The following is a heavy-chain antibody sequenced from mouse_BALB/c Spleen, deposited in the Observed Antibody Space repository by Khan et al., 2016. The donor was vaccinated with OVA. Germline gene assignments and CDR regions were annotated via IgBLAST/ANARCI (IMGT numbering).Heavy chain of an antibody. CDR3: TRSGYCAFAD. Sequence: QVQLQQSGAELVKPGASVRLSCKASGYTFTSYYLYWVKQRPGQGLEWIGDINPSNGDTNFNEKFKSKATLTLDKSSSTAYIHLNSLTSEDSAVYYCTRSGYCAFADWGQETLVTVSA. CDR2: INPSNGDT. CDR1: GYTFTSYY. J-gene: IGHJ3*01. V-gene: IGHV1-53*01. D-gene: IGHD3-2*02.